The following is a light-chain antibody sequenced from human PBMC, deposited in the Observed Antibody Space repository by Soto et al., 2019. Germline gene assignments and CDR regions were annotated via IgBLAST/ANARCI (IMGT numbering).Light chain of an antibody. CDR2: EGS. Sequence: QSALTQPASVSGSPGQSITISCTGTSSDVGSYNLVSWYQQHPGKAPKLMIYEGSKRPSGVSNRFSGSKSGNTASLTISVLQAADEADYYCWSYAGSVVFGGGTKLTVL. CDR1: SSDVGSYNL. CDR3: WSYAGSVV. V-gene: IGLV2-23*01. J-gene: IGLJ2*01.